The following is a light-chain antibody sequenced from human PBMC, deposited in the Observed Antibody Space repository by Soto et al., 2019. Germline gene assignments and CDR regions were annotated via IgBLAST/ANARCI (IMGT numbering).Light chain of an antibody. CDR2: RVS. V-gene: IGKV2-30*02. Sequence: DVVMTQSPLSLPVTLGQPASISCRSSQSLVHSDGNTYLIWFQQRPGQSPRRLIYRVSNRDSGVPDRFSGSGSGTDFTLKISSVEAEDVGVYYCMQGSHSYPFGQGTKLEIK. CDR3: MQGSHSYP. CDR1: QSLVHSDGNTY. J-gene: IGKJ2*01.